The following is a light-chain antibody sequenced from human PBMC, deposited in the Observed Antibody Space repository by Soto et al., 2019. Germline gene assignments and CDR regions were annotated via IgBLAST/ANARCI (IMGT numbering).Light chain of an antibody. CDR3: QQRSNWPWT. CDR2: DTS. Sequence: EIALTQSPATLSLSPGERVTLSCRASHNVSSYLAWYQQRPGQAPRLLIYDTSNRATGIPARFSGSGSGTDFTLTISSLEPEDFAVYYCQQRSNWPWTFGGGTKVEIK. V-gene: IGKV3-11*01. J-gene: IGKJ4*01. CDR1: HNVSSY.